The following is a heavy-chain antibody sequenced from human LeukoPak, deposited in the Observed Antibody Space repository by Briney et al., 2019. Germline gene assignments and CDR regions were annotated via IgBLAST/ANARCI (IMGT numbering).Heavy chain of an antibody. CDR3: ARRAGAYSHPYDY. CDR2: ISGSGGST. V-gene: IGHV3-53*01. D-gene: IGHD4/OR15-4a*01. J-gene: IGHJ4*02. CDR1: GFTVSSNY. Sequence: GGSLRLSCAASGFTVSSNYMSWVRQAPGKGLEWVSSISGSGGSTYYADSVKGRFTISRDNSKNTLSLQMNSLRAEDTAVYYCARRAGAYSHPYDYWGQGTLVTVSS.